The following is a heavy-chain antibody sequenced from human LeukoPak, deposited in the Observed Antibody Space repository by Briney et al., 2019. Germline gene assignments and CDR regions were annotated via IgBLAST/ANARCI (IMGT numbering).Heavy chain of an antibody. V-gene: IGHV4-39*07. CDR1: GVSMSSSSYL. CDR3: ARSTYYYGSRCYPYFDY. J-gene: IGHJ4*02. D-gene: IGHD3-10*01. CDR2: IYYSGTTT. Sequence: SETLSLTCTVSGVSMSSSSYLWNWIRQPPGKGLEWIGNIYYSGTTTDYNPSLRSRVTISVDTVSNQFSLRLSSVTAADTAVYYCARSTYYYGSRCYPYFDYWGQGALVTVSS.